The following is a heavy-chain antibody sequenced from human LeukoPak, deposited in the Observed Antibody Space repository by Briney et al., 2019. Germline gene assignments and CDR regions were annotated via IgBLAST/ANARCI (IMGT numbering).Heavy chain of an antibody. D-gene: IGHD3-22*01. CDR2: INPNTGGT. Sequence: ASVKVSCKASGYTFSGYYIHWVRQAPGQGLEWMGWINPNTGGTKYAQRFQDRVTMTRDTSISTAYMELRSLRSDDTAVYYCALAFSGYGRCCGAFDIWGQGTMVTVSS. CDR3: ALAFSGYGRCCGAFDI. V-gene: IGHV1-2*02. J-gene: IGHJ3*02. CDR1: GYTFSGYY.